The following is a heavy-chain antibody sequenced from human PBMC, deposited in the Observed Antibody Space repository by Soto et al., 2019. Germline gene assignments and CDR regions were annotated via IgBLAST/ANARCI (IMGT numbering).Heavy chain of an antibody. V-gene: IGHV1-69*13. Sequence: SVKVSCKASGYTFTSYDINWVRQATGQGLEWMGGIIPIFGTANYAQKFQGRVTITADESTSTAYMELSSLRSEDTAVYYCASSGVLRFLEWSQYYYYYGMDVWGQGTTVTVSS. D-gene: IGHD3-3*01. CDR2: IIPIFGTA. CDR1: GYTFTSYD. CDR3: ASSGVLRFLEWSQYYYYYGMDV. J-gene: IGHJ6*02.